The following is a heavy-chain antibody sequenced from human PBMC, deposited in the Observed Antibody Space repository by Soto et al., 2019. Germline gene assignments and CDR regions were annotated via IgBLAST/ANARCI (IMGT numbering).Heavy chain of an antibody. D-gene: IGHD1-26*01. J-gene: IGHJ3*02. CDR3: ARAVGAPAVLSFDI. V-gene: IGHV1-69*13. CDR2: IIPIFGTA. Sequence: ASVKVSCKASGGTFSSYAISWVRQAPGQGLEWMGGIIPIFGTANYAQKFQGRVTITADESTSTAYMELSSLRSEDTAVYYCARAVGAPAVLSFDIWGPGTMVTVSS. CDR1: GGTFSSYA.